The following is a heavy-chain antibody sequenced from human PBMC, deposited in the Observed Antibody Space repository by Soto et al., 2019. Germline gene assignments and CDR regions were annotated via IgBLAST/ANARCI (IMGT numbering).Heavy chain of an antibody. J-gene: IGHJ3*02. CDR1: GFTFSSYE. CDR2: ISSSGSTI. CDR3: ARIGRGYCSGSSCADAFDI. Sequence: PGGSLRLSCAASGFTFSSYEMNWVRQAPGKGLEWVSYISSSGSTIYYADSVKGRFTISRDNAKNSLYLQMNSLRAEDTAVYYCARIGRGYCSGSSCADAFDIWGQGTMVTVS. V-gene: IGHV3-48*03. D-gene: IGHD2-15*01.